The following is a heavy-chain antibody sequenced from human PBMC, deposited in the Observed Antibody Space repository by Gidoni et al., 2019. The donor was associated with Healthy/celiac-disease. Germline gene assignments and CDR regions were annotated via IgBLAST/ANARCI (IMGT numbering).Heavy chain of an antibody. D-gene: IGHD4-17*01. J-gene: IGHJ6*03. V-gene: IGHV3-21*01. CDR3: ASDANDYGDYGTYYYYYYMDV. CDR1: GSTFSSQR. CDR2: ISSSSSYI. Sequence: EVQLVESGGGLAKPGGSLRLSCAASGSTFSSQRMNWVRRAPGKGLEWVSSISSSSSYIYYAASVKCRFTISRDNAKNSLYLQMNSLRAEDTAVYYCASDANDYGDYGTYYYYYYMDVWGKGTTVTVSS.